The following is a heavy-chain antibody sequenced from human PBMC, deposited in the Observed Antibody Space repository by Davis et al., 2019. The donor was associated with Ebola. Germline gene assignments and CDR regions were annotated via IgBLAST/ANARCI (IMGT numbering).Heavy chain of an antibody. CDR1: GGSISSYY. CDR3: ARGRPFF. J-gene: IGHJ4*02. CDR2: INHSGST. Sequence: GSLRLSCTVSGGSISSYYWSWIRQPPGKGLEWIGEINHSGSTNYNPSLKSRVTISVDTSKNQFSLKLSSVTAADTAVYYCARGRPFFWGQGTLVTVSS. D-gene: IGHD2/OR15-2a*01. V-gene: IGHV4-34*01.